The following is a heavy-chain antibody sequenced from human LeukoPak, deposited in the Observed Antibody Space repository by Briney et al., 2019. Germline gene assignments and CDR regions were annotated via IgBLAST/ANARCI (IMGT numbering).Heavy chain of an antibody. CDR1: GFTFSNAW. J-gene: IGHJ4*02. V-gene: IGHV3-15*01. Sequence: PGGSLRLSCAGSGFTFSNAWMSWVRQAPGKGLGWVGRIKSKPDGGTTDYAAPVKGRFSISRDDSKNTLYLQMNSLKIEDTAVYYCTTNEYTGCGDWGQGTLVTVSS. CDR2: IKSKPDGGTT. D-gene: IGHD5-12*01. CDR3: TTNEYTGCGD.